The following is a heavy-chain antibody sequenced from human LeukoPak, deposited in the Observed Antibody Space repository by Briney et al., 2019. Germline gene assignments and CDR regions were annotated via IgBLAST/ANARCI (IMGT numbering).Heavy chain of an antibody. J-gene: IGHJ4*02. Sequence: SVKVSCKASGGTFSSYAISWVRQAPGQGLEWMGGIIPILGTANYAQKFQGRVTITADESTSTAYMKLSSLRSEDTAVYYCARDLGCSSTSCYNHYFDYWGQGTLVTVSS. CDR3: ARDLGCSSTSCYNHYFDY. V-gene: IGHV1-69*13. CDR1: GGTFSSYA. D-gene: IGHD2-2*02. CDR2: IIPILGTA.